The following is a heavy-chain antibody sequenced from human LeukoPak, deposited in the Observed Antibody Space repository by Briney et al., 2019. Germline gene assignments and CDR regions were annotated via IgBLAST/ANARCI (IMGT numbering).Heavy chain of an antibody. Sequence: SETLSLTCTVSGGSVSSGSYYWSGIRQHPGKGLEWIGYMYYSGTTNYNPYLNSRVTISVDTSKNQFSLKLSSVTPADTAVYYCARGSVPAAVVFDHWGQGTLVTVSS. J-gene: IGHJ4*02. CDR2: MYYSGTT. CDR3: ARGSVPAAVVFDH. CDR1: GGSVSSGSYY. V-gene: IGHV4-61*01. D-gene: IGHD2-2*01.